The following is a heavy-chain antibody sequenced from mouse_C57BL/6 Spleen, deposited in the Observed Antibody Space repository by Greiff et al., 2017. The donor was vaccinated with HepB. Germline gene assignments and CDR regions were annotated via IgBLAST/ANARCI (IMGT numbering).Heavy chain of an antibody. J-gene: IGHJ2*01. V-gene: IGHV5-4*03. CDR1: GFTFSSYA. D-gene: IGHD2-3*01. Sequence: EVMLVESGGGLVKPGGSLKLSCAASGFTFSSYAMSWVRQTPEKRLEWVATISDGGSYTYYPDNVKGRFTISRDNAKNNLYLQMSHLKSEDTAMYYCARRDGYFDYWGQGTTLTVSS. CDR2: ISDGGSYT. CDR3: ARRDGYFDY.